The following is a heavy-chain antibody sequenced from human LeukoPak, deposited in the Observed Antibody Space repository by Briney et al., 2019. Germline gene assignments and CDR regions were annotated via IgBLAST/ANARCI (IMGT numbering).Heavy chain of an antibody. V-gene: IGHV4-30-4*08. CDR1: GGSISSGDYY. Sequence: SETLSLTCTVSGGSISSGDYYWTWIRQPTGKGLEWIGYIYYSGSTYYKSSLKSRISISGDTSKNQFYLNLSYVTAADTAVYYCARCYRLLYEGGWYYYMDVWGKGTTVTVSS. CDR3: ARCYRLLYEGGWYYYMDV. J-gene: IGHJ6*03. D-gene: IGHD2-2*02. CDR2: IYYSGST.